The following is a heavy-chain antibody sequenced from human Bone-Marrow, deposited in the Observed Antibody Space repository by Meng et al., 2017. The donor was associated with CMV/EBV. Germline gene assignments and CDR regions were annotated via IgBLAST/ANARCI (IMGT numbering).Heavy chain of an antibody. V-gene: IGHV4-59*01. CDR3: AREQWLAHYFDY. D-gene: IGHD6-19*01. Sequence: GSLRLSCSVSGGSFSDYYWTWIRQPPGKGLEWIGYIYGSGSTNYNPSLKSRVTISVDTSNRHFSLKLSSVTATDTAVYYCAREQWLAHYFDYWGQGVLVTVSS. CDR2: IYGSGST. CDR1: GGSFSDYY. J-gene: IGHJ4*02.